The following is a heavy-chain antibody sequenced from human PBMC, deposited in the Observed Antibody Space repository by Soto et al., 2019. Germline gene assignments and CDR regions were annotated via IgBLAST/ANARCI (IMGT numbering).Heavy chain of an antibody. CDR3: ARDRAYSSSWSCVDCDGVENWFDP. CDR1: GYTLTSYA. J-gene: IGHJ5*02. D-gene: IGHD6-13*01. Sequence: VKVSCKASGYTLTSYAMHWVRQAPGQRLEWMGWINAGNGNTKYSQKFQGRVTVTRDTSASTAYMELSSLSSEDTAVYYCARDRAYSSSWSCVDCDGVENWFDPWGQGTLVTVSS. V-gene: IGHV1-3*01. CDR2: INAGNGNT.